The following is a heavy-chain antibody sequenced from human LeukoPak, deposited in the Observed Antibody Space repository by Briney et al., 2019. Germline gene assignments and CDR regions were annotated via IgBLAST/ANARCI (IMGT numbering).Heavy chain of an antibody. D-gene: IGHD6-6*01. J-gene: IGHJ4*02. CDR3: ARAGIETSIAPDY. CDR2: ISSSSSYI. Sequence: GGSLRLSCAASGFTFSSYSMNWVRQAPGKGLEWVSSISSSSSYIYYADSVKGRFTISRDNAKNSPYLQMNSLRAEDTAVYYCARAGIETSIAPDYWGQGTLVTVSS. CDR1: GFTFSSYS. V-gene: IGHV3-21*01.